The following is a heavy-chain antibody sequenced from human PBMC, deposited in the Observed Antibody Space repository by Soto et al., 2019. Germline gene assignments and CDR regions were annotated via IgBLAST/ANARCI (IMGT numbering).Heavy chain of an antibody. CDR3: ARDLGILTGTNWFDP. CDR2: ISAYNGNT. V-gene: IGHV1-18*01. Sequence: ASVKVSCKASGYTFTSYGISWVRQAPGQGLEWMGWISAYNGNTNYAQKLQGRVTMTTDTSTSTAYMELRSLRSDDTAVYYCARDLGILTGTNWFDPWGQGTLVTVSS. CDR1: GYTFTSYG. D-gene: IGHD3-9*01. J-gene: IGHJ5*02.